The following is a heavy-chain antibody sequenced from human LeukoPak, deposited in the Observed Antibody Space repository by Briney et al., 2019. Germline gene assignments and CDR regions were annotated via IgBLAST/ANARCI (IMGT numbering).Heavy chain of an antibody. J-gene: IGHJ5*02. CDR1: GGSFSGYY. V-gene: IGHV4-34*01. D-gene: IGHD2-15*01. CDR3: ARGYSGGSFFDP. Sequence: KPSETLSLTCAVYGGSFSGYYWSWIRQPPGNGLEWIGEINHSGSNNYNPSLKSRVTISVDTSKNQLSLKLSSVTAADTAVYYCARGYSGGSFFDPWGQGTLVTVSS. CDR2: INHSGSN.